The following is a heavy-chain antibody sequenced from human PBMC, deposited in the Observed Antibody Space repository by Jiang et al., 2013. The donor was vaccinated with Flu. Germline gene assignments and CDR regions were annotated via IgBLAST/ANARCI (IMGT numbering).Heavy chain of an antibody. CDR1: GFTFSSYG. D-gene: IGHD3-22*01. CDR2: IWYDGSNK. V-gene: IGHV3-33*01. CDR3: ARDPYAYYYDSSGPNWFDP. J-gene: IGHJ5*02. Sequence: GVVQPGRSLRLSCAASGFTFSSYGMHWVRQAPGKGLEWVAVIWYDGSNKYYADSVKGRFTISRDNSKNTLYLQMNSLRAEDTAVYYCARDPYAYYYDSSGPNWFDPWGQGTLVTVSS.